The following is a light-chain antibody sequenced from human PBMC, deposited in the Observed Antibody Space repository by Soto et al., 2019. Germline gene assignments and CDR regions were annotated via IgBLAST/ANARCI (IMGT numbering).Light chain of an antibody. CDR1: QSISSW. J-gene: IGKJ3*01. CDR2: GVS. CDR3: QQYNDWPFT. V-gene: IGKV3-15*01. Sequence: MTQSPSTLSASVGDRVTITCRASQSISSWLAWYQQKPGQAPRLLIYGVSTRAPGIPARFSGSESGTEFTLTISSLQSEDFAVYYCQQYNDWPFTFGPGTKVDIK.